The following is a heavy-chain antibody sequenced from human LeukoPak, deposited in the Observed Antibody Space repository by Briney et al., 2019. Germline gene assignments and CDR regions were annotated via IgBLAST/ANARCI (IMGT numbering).Heavy chain of an antibody. J-gene: IGHJ4*02. CDR3: ARDKGVSSSYDY. D-gene: IGHD6-13*01. CDR2: INKNGGTV. Sequence: PGGSLRLSCAVSGFTFNSYEMNWVRQAPGKGLEWVAYINKNGGTVNYPNSVKGRFTISRDNAKNSLYLQMNSLRAEDTAVYYCARDKGVSSSYDYWGQGTLVTVSS. CDR1: GFTFNSYE. V-gene: IGHV3-48*03.